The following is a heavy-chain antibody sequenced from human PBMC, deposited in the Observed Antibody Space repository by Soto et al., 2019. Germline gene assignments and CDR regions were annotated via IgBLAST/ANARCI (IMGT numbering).Heavy chain of an antibody. V-gene: IGHV4-61*01. Sequence: PSETLSLTCTVSGGSVSSGSYYWSWIRQPPGKGLEWIGYIYYSGSTNYNPSLKSRVTISVDTSKNQFSLKLSSVTAADTAVYYCAREGFREYSSSSGLGYWGQGTLVTVS. D-gene: IGHD6-6*01. CDR2: IYYSGST. CDR1: GGSVSSGSYY. CDR3: AREGFREYSSSSGLGY. J-gene: IGHJ4*02.